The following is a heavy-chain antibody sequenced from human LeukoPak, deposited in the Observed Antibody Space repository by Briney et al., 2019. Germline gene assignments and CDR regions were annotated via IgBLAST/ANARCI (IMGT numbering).Heavy chain of an antibody. J-gene: IGHJ5*02. D-gene: IGHD4-17*01. CDR1: GGSISSYY. CDR3: ARVRTVTTYDGWFDP. CDR2: IYYSGST. Sequence: PSETLSLTCTVSGGSISSYYWSWIRQPPGKGLEWIGYIYYSGSTNYNPSLKSRVTISVDTSKNQFSLKLSSVTAADTAVYYCARVRTVTTYDGWFDPWGQGTLVTVSS. V-gene: IGHV4-59*01.